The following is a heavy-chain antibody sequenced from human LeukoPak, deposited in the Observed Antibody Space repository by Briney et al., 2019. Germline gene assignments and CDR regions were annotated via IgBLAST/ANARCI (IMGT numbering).Heavy chain of an antibody. J-gene: IGHJ4*02. V-gene: IGHV4-31*03. CDR2: IYHIGNT. Sequence: SQTLSLTCTVSGGSISSSAYYWRWIRQQPGKGVEWIGYIYHIGNTHYNPSLGSRLTISVDTSKNQFSLKLSSVTAADTAVYYCAREMVGRFFDSWGQGTLVTVSS. CDR3: AREMVGRFFDS. D-gene: IGHD2-8*01. CDR1: GGSISSSAYY.